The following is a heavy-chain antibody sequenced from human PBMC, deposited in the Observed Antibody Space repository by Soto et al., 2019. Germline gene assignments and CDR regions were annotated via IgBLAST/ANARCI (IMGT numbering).Heavy chain of an antibody. D-gene: IGHD3-3*01. J-gene: IGHJ4*02. V-gene: IGHV1-69*12. CDR1: GGTFSSYA. Sequence: QVQLVQSGAEVKKPGSSVKVSCKASGGTFSSYAISWVRQAPGQGLEWMGGIIPIFGTANYAQKFQGRVTIRADESTSTAYLERSSLRSEDTAVYYCARVRVRFLEWLGSEGWGQGTLVTVSS. CDR2: IIPIFGTA. CDR3: ARVRVRFLEWLGSEG.